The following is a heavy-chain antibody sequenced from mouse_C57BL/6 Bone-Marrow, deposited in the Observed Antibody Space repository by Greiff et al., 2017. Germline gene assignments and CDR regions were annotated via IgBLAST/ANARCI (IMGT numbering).Heavy chain of an antibody. V-gene: IGHV3-5*01. D-gene: IGHD1-1*01. CDR2: IYYSGTI. J-gene: IGHJ1*03. CDR3: ARANTIYYYGSWNFDV. Sequence: EVQLQESGPGLVKPSQTVFLTCTVTGISITTGNYRWSWIRQFPGNKLEWIGYIYYSGTIPYNPSLTSRTTITRDTPKNQFFLEMNSVTAEDTATDYCARANTIYYYGSWNFDVWGTGTTVTVSS. CDR1: GISITTGNYR.